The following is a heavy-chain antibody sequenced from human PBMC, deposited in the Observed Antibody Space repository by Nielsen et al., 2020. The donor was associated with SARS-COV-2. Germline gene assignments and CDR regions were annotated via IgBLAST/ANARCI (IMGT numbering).Heavy chain of an antibody. D-gene: IGHD5-12*01. Sequence: GGSLRLSCAAPGFTFDDYAMHWVRQAPGKGLEWVSGISWNSGSIGYADSVKGRFTISRDNAKNSLYLQMNSLRAEDTALYYCAKDSGYDFVTSNPDYWGQGTLVTVSS. CDR2: ISWNSGSI. CDR3: AKDSGYDFVTSNPDY. J-gene: IGHJ4*02. CDR1: GFTFDDYA. V-gene: IGHV3-9*01.